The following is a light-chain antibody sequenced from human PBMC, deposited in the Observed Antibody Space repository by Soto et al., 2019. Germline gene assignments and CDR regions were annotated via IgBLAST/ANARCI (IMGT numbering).Light chain of an antibody. Sequence: AIQMTQSPSSLSASVGDRVTITCRASQDINSDLGWYQQQPGKAPKFLIYGEPTSHSGVPSRFSVSGSGTDYTLTISSLQPEDFATYYCLQDYSYPWTFGQGTKLDIK. V-gene: IGKV1-6*01. CDR3: LQDYSYPWT. J-gene: IGKJ1*01. CDR2: GEP. CDR1: QDINSD.